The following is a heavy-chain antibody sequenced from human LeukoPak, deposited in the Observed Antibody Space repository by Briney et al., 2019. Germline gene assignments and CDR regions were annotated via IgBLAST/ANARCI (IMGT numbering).Heavy chain of an antibody. CDR1: GGSISSYY. V-gene: IGHV4-59*12. CDR2: IYYSGST. Sequence: PSETLSLTCTVSGGSISSYYWSWIRQPPGKGLEWIGYIYYSGSTNYNPSLKSRVTISVDTSKNQFSLKLSSVTAADTAVYYCARGRIAVASDYWGQGTLVTVSS. J-gene: IGHJ4*02. CDR3: ARGRIAVASDY. D-gene: IGHD6-19*01.